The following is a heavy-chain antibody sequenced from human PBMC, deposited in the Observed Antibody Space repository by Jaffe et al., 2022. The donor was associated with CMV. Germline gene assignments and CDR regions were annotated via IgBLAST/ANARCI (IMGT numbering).Heavy chain of an antibody. CDR3: ARGYMDFVY. Sequence: EVQLVESGGGLVQPGGSLRLSCAASGFTLSGHTMNWVRQAPGKGLEWVSSISSSSDTIYYADSVRGRFTISRDNAKNSLYLQMNSLRDEDTAVYYCARGYMDFVYWGQGTLVTVSS. J-gene: IGHJ4*02. D-gene: IGHD3-16*02. V-gene: IGHV3-48*02. CDR2: ISSSSDTI. CDR1: GFTLSGHT.